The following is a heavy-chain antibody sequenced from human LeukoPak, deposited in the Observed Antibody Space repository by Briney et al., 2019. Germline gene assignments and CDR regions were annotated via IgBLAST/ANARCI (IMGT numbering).Heavy chain of an antibody. CDR1: GGSFSGYY. CDR2: INPSGST. J-gene: IGHJ5*02. CDR3: ARVSIRLRFWEWLPDNWFDP. Sequence: PSETLSLTCAVYGGSFSGYYWSWIRQPPGKGLEWIGEINPSGSTNYNPSLKSRVTISVDTSKNQFSLKLSSVTAADTAVYYCARVSIRLRFWEWLPDNWFDPWGQGTLVTVSS. D-gene: IGHD3-3*01. V-gene: IGHV4-34*01.